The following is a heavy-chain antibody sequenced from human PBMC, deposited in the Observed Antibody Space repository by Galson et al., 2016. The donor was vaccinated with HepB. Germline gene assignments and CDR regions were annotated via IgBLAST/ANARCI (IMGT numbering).Heavy chain of an antibody. CDR3: VRHNYGDLHGGY. V-gene: IGHV3-49*03. D-gene: IGHD4-17*01. Sequence: SLRLSCAASGFTFGDYAMSWFRQAPGKGLEWVGFIRSKAYGGTTEYAASVKGRFTISRDDSKNSVYLQMNSLKSEDTAVYYCVRHNYGDLHGGYWGQGTRVTVSS. J-gene: IGHJ4*02. CDR2: IRSKAYGGTT. CDR1: GFTFGDYA.